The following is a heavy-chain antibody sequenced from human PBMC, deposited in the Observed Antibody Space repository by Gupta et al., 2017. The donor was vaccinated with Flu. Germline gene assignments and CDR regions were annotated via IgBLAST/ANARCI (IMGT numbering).Heavy chain of an antibody. Sequence: QVQLVESGGGVVQPGRSLRLSCAASGFTFSSYGMHWVRQAPGKGLEWVAVIWYDGSNKYYADSVKGRFTISRDNSKNTLYLQMNSLRAEDTAVYYCARAYITMIVGGGMDVWGQGTTVTVSS. V-gene: IGHV3-33*01. J-gene: IGHJ6*02. CDR1: GFTFSSYG. CDR2: IWYDGSNK. D-gene: IGHD3-22*01. CDR3: ARAYITMIVGGGMDV.